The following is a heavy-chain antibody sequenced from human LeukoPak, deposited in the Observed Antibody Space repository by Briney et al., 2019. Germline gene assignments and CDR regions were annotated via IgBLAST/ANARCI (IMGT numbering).Heavy chain of an antibody. J-gene: IGHJ4*02. V-gene: IGHV3-15*01. D-gene: IGHD6-19*01. CDR2: VKSKSDGGPI. Sequence: GGSLRLSCTASGFTFIKGWMSWVRQAPGKGLEWVGRVKSKSDGGPIDYGAPVKGRFNISRDDSKNMLYLQMNSLQTEDTAVYYCTTDRGIAVRPLFDYWGQGTLVTVSS. CDR1: GFTFIKGW. CDR3: TTDRGIAVRPLFDY.